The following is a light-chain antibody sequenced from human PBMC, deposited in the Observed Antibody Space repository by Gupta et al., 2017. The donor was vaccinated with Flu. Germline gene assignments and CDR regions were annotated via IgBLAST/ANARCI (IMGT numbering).Light chain of an antibody. V-gene: IGKV1-39*01. CDR3: LQGYSTPQA. CDR1: KSGSNY. J-gene: IGKJ3*01. CDR2: FAS. Sequence: VYRGTSKCRVSKSGSNYLHWYQQKPGKAPKLLIYFASTREGGVPERFSGSGSGTDFTLTINSLRAEDVAIYYCLQGYSTPQAFGRGTTVDIK.